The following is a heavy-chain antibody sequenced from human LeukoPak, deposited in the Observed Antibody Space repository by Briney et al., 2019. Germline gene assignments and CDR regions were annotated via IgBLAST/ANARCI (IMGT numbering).Heavy chain of an antibody. D-gene: IGHD2-15*01. V-gene: IGHV3-33*06. J-gene: IGHJ5*02. CDR1: GLTFSSYG. CDR2: IWYDGSNK. CDR3: AKDGYCSGGSCYSRVFDP. Sequence: GGSLRLSCAASGLTFSSYGMHWVRQAPGKGLEWVAVIWYDGSNKYYADSVKGRFTISRDNSKNTLYLQMNSLRAEDTAVYYCAKDGYCSGGSCYSRVFDPWGQGTLVTVSS.